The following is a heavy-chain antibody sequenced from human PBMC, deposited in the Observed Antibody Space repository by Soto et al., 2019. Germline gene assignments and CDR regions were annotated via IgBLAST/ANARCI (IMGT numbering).Heavy chain of an antibody. CDR3: ARDLTPEILPYYYDANDI. CDR1: GFSISNYW. V-gene: IGHV3-7*01. J-gene: IGHJ3*02. D-gene: IGHD3-22*01. CDR2: IKEDGNEE. Sequence: EVQLVESGGGLVQPGGSLRLSCAASGFSISNYWMTWVRQAPGKGLEWVANIKEDGNEEYYVDSVKGRFTISRDNAKNSLYLQMNSLRAQDTAVYYCARDLTPEILPYYYDANDIWGQGTPVTVSS.